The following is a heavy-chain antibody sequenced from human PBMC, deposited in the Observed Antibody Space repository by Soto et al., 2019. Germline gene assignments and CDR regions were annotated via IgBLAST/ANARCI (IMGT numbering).Heavy chain of an antibody. CDR3: ARHDGFSSGWIFDY. CDR2: IYYRGST. CDR1: GGSISSYY. J-gene: IGHJ4*01. Sequence: PSETLSLTCTVSGGSISSYYWSWIRQPPGKGLEWIGYIYYRGSTNSNPSLKSRVTISVDTSNNQLSLKLSSVTAADTAVYYCARHDGFSSGWIFDYWGHGTLVTVSS. D-gene: IGHD6-19*01. V-gene: IGHV4-59*08.